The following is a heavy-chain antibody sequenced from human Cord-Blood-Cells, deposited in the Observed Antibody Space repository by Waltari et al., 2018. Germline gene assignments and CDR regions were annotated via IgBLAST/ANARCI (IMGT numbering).Heavy chain of an antibody. CDR3: ARGAQYYDFWSGYYYFAY. CDR1: GGSISSSSYY. Sequence: QLQLQESGPGLVKPSETLSLTCTVSGGSISSSSYYWGWIRQPPGKGLEWMGGIYYCGSTYYNPPLKGRVTISVDTSKTQFSLRLSSVPAADTAVYYCARGAQYYDFWSGYYYFAYWGQGTLVTVSS. D-gene: IGHD3-3*01. V-gene: IGHV4-39*01. J-gene: IGHJ4*02. CDR2: IYYCGST.